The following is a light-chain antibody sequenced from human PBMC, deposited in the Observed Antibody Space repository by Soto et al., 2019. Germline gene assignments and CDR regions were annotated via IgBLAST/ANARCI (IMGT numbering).Light chain of an antibody. CDR3: QSYDSSLSGVV. V-gene: IGLV1-40*01. J-gene: IGLJ2*01. Sequence: QSVLTQPPSVSGALGQRVTISCTGSSSNIGAGYYVHWYQQLPGTAPKLLIYGNSNRPSGVPDRFSGSKSGTSASLAITGLQAEDEADYYCQSYDSSLSGVVFGGRTKLTVL. CDR1: SSNIGAGYY. CDR2: GNS.